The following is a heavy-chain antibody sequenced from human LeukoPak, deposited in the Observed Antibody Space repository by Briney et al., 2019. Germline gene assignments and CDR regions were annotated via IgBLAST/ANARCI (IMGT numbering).Heavy chain of an antibody. D-gene: IGHD3-16*01. Sequence: GGSLRLSCAASGFTFPHFWMSWVRQAPGQGLEWVASIDQDGSEKHFIDSVKGRFTISRDNARNSLYLQMSSLRAEDTAVYYCATYTHWVAGDVWGQGTAVTVSS. CDR3: ATYTHWVAGDV. CDR2: IDQDGSEK. V-gene: IGHV3-7*01. J-gene: IGHJ6*02. CDR1: GFTFPHFW.